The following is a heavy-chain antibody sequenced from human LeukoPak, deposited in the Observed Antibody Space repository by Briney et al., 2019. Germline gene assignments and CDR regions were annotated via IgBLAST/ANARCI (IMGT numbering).Heavy chain of an antibody. CDR2: IYYSGNT. V-gene: IGHV4-39*07. J-gene: IGHJ4*02. D-gene: IGHD2-2*03. Sequence: SETLSLTCTVSGGSISSSTYYWGWLRQPPGKGLEWIGNIYYSGNTYYNPSLKSRVTISVDTSKNQFSLNLSSVTAADTAVYYCARDGYLAADYWGQGTLVTVSS. CDR3: ARDGYLAADY. CDR1: GGSISSSTYY.